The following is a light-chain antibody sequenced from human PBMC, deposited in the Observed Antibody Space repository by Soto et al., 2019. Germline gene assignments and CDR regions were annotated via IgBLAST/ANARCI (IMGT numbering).Light chain of an antibody. CDR3: SSYTSSSTL. CDR2: EVS. J-gene: IGLJ1*01. CDR1: SSDVATFNL. V-gene: IGLV2-14*02. Sequence: QSALTQPASVSGSPGQSITISCTGTSSDVATFNLVSWYQQYPGKAPKLMIYEVSDRPSGISSRFSGSKSGNTASLTISGLQTEDEADYYCSSYTSSSTLFGTGTKVTVL.